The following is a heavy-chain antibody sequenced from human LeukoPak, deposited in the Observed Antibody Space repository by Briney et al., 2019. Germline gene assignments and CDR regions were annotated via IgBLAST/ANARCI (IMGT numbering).Heavy chain of an antibody. J-gene: IGHJ4*02. D-gene: IGHD1-26*01. V-gene: IGHV5-51*01. Sequence: GESLKISCKGSGYSFTSYWIGWVRQMPGKGLEWMGIIYPGDSDTRYSPSFQGRVTISADKSISTAYLQWSSLKASDTAMYYCARLYGGSYVLGVNYFDYWGQGTLVTVSS. CDR1: GYSFTSYW. CDR2: IYPGDSDT. CDR3: ARLYGGSYVLGVNYFDY.